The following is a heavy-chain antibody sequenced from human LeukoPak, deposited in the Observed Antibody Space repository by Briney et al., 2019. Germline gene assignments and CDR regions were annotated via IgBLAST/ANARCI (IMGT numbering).Heavy chain of an antibody. CDR2: ISGSSSHI. CDR1: GFTFSSYS. Sequence: GGSLRLSCAASGFTFSSYSMNWVRQAPGKGLEWVSSISGSSSHIYYADLVKGRFTISRDNAKNSLYLQLNSVRAEDTAVYYCARDADPRDGYNYGDAFHIWGQGTMVTVSS. CDR3: ARDADPRDGYNYGDAFHI. D-gene: IGHD5-24*01. J-gene: IGHJ3*02. V-gene: IGHV3-21*01.